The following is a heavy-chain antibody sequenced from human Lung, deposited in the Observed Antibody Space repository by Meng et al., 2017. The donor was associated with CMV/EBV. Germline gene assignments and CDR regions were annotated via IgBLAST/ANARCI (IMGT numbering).Heavy chain of an antibody. Sequence: QAQLVQSGVEVKKPGTSVKLSCKTSGYTFNDYWIHWVRQAPGQGLEWMGRIKPSTGDTSYAQKFRGRLTVTRDTPISTVYMEVNSLTSDDTAVYYCTREGFDYWGQGALVIVSS. CDR2: IKPSTGDT. CDR1: GYTFNDYW. J-gene: IGHJ4*02. V-gene: IGHV1-2*06. CDR3: TREGFDY.